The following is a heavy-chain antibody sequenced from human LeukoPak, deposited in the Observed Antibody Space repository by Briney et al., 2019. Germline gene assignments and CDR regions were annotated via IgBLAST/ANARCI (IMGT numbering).Heavy chain of an antibody. V-gene: IGHV4-38-2*01. J-gene: IGHJ4*02. D-gene: IGHD3-16*01. CDR2: IYHSGST. Sequence: PSETLSLTCAVSGYSISSGYCWGWIRQPPGKGLEWIGSIYHSGSTYYNPSLKSRVTISVDTSKNQFSLKLSSVTAADTAVYYCARADVWGQGFDYWGQGTLVTVSS. CDR1: GYSISSGYC. CDR3: ARADVWGQGFDY.